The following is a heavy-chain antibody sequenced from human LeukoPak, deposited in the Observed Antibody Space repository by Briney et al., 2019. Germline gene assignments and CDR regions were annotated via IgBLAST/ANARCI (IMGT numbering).Heavy chain of an antibody. J-gene: IGHJ4*02. CDR2: IYPGDSDT. D-gene: IGHD3-10*01. V-gene: IGHV5-51*01. CDR3: ARPPANYYGSGSYYSY. Sequence: GESLKTSCKGSGYSFTSYWIGWVRQMPGEGLEWMGTIYPGDSDTRYSPSFQGQVTISADKSISTAYLQWSSLKASDTAMYYCARPPANYYGSGSYYSYWGQGTLVTVSS. CDR1: GYSFTSYW.